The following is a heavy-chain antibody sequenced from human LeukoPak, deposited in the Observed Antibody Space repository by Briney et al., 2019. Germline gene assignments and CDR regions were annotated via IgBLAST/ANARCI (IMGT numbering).Heavy chain of an antibody. CDR3: AKEAGVSSSWHYFDY. CDR2: ISYDGGNK. Sequence: GGSLRLSCAASGFTFSSYGMHWVRQAPGKGLEWVALISYDGGNKYYADSVKGRFTISRDNSKNTLYLQMNSLCAEGAAVYYCAKEAGVSSSWHYFDYWGQGTLVTVSS. V-gene: IGHV3-30*18. D-gene: IGHD6-13*01. CDR1: GFTFSSYG. J-gene: IGHJ4*02.